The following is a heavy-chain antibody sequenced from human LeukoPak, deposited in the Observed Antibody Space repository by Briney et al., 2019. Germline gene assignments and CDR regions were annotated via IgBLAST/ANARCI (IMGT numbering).Heavy chain of an antibody. CDR2: ISYSGANS. V-gene: IGHV3-23*01. CDR3: VTVQLWT. J-gene: IGHJ4*02. Sequence: GGSLRLSCAASGFTFSGSAMSWVRQAPGEGLEWVSLISYSGANSYYTDSVRGRFTISRDNSKDTLFLRMNSLRAEDTAVYYCVTVQLWTWGQGTLVTVSS. D-gene: IGHD5-18*01. CDR1: GFTFSGSA.